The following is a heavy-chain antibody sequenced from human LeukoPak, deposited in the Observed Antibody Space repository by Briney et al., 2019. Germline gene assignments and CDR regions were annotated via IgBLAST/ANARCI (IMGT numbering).Heavy chain of an antibody. Sequence: GGSLTLSCAASRCTFSSYWMSWVRQAPGKGLEWVANIKQDGSEKYYVDSVKGRFTISRDNAKNSLYLQLNSLRAEDTAVYYCARARGGYDFDYWGQGTLVTVSS. V-gene: IGHV3-7*03. J-gene: IGHJ4*02. CDR3: ARARGGYDFDY. CDR1: RCTFSSYW. CDR2: IKQDGSEK. D-gene: IGHD5-12*01.